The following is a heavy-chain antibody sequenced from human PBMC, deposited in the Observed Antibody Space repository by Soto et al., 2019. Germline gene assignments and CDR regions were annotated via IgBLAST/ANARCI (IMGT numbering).Heavy chain of an antibody. D-gene: IGHD2-2*01. CDR1: GGTFSSYA. CDR3: ASPLTEIVVVPAAIPFVYGMDV. Sequence: VEVSCKASGGTFSSYAISWVRQAPGLGLEWMGGIIPIFGTANYAQKFQGRVTITADESTSTAYMELSSLRSEDTAVYYCASPLTEIVVVPAAIPFVYGMDVWGQGTTVTVSS. CDR2: IIPIFGTA. V-gene: IGHV1-69*01. J-gene: IGHJ6*02.